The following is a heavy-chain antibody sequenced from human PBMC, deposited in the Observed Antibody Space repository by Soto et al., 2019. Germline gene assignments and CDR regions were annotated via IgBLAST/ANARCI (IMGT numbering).Heavy chain of an antibody. CDR1: GFTFSSYG. CDR2: VSDDGGTK. V-gene: IGHV3-30*03. CDR3: AREFQWELHAFDI. J-gene: IGHJ3*02. D-gene: IGHD1-26*01. Sequence: PGGSLRLSCAASGFTFSSYGMHWVRRAPGKGLEWVAVVSDDGGTKIYADFVKGRFTASRENSMGTLYLQMDSLRADDTAVYYCAREFQWELHAFDIWGQGTMVTVSS.